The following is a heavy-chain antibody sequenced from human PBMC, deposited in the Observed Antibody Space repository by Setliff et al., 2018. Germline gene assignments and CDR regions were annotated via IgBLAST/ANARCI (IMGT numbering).Heavy chain of an antibody. CDR1: GYTFTGYY. J-gene: IGHJ4*02. CDR2: MNPNTGGT. CDR3: ARKGPNSSSHVFGY. Sequence: ASVKVSCKASGYTFTGYYMHWVRQAPGQGLEWMGWMNPNTGGTTYAQAFQGRATMTIDTSTSTAYMELSSLRSDDMAVYYCARKGPNSSSHVFGYWGQGTLVTVSS. V-gene: IGHV1-2*02. D-gene: IGHD3-16*01.